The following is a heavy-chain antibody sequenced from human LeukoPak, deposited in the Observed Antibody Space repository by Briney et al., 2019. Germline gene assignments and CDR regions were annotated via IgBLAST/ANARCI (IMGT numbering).Heavy chain of an antibody. D-gene: IGHD2-15*01. J-gene: IGHJ6*03. CDR2: IIPIFGKA. CDR3: ASSGLFAATDAYYYYYYMDV. CDR1: GGTFSSYA. V-gene: IGHV1-69*05. Sequence: SVKVSCKASGGTFSSYAISWVRQAPGQGLEWMGGIIPIFGKANYAQKFQGRVTITTDESTSTAYMELSSLRSEDTAVYYCASSGLFAATDAYYYYYYMDVWGKGTTVTVSS.